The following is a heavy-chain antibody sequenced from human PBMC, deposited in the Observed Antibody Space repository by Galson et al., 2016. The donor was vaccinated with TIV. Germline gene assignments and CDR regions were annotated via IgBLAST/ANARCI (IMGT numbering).Heavy chain of an antibody. CDR1: GFTFSSYD. D-gene: IGHD3-22*01. CDR3: AKEENSGYYPNDAFDI. J-gene: IGHJ3*02. Sequence: SLRLSCAASGFTFSSYDMHWVRQAPGKGLEWVAVISYDGSDKHYAGSVKGRFTISRDNSKTTLDLQMNSLGAEDTAVYYCAKEENSGYYPNDAFDIWGQGTMVTVSS. CDR2: ISYDGSDK. V-gene: IGHV3-30*18.